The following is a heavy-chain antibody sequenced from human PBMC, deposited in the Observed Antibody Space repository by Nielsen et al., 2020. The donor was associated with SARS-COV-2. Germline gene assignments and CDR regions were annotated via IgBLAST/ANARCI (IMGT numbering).Heavy chain of an antibody. CDR2: IYHSGST. CDR3: ARAGCDDYGLLHSDL. Sequence: SETLSLTCAVSGGSISSGGYSWSWIRQPPGKGLEWIGYIYHSGSTYYNPSLKSRVTISVDRSKNQFSLKLSSVTAADTAVYYCARAGCDDYGLLHSDLWGRGTLVTVSS. CDR1: GGSISSGGYS. D-gene: IGHD4-17*01. J-gene: IGHJ2*01. V-gene: IGHV4-30-2*01.